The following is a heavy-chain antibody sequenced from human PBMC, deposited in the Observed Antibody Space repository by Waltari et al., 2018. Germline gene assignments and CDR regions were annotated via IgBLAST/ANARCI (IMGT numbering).Heavy chain of an antibody. V-gene: IGHV4-39*01. CDR3: TRASIFGVALDAFDL. Sequence: QVQLQESGPGLLKPSETLSLTCSVSGGSITSSNYYWGWIRQPPGKGLEWIGSVFDNGNTYYNPSLKSRVTVSVDTSKNQVSLKLSSVTAADTAVYYCTRASIFGVALDAFDLWGQGTMVSVSS. J-gene: IGHJ3*01. D-gene: IGHD3-3*01. CDR2: VFDNGNT. CDR1: GGSITSSNYY.